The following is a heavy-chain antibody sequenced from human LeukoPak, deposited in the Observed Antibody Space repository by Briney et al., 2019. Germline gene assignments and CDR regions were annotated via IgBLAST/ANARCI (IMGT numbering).Heavy chain of an antibody. CDR2: IYSSCST. D-gene: IGHD3-16*01. CDR3: ARWGSLNVDY. CDR1: GLTVSSNY. Sequence: GGSLRLSCAASGLTVSSNYMSWVRQAPGKGLEWVSVIYSSCSTYYADSVKGRFTISRDNSKNTLYLQMNSLRVEDTAVYYCARWGSLNVDYWGQGTLVTVSS. V-gene: IGHV3-66*01. J-gene: IGHJ4*02.